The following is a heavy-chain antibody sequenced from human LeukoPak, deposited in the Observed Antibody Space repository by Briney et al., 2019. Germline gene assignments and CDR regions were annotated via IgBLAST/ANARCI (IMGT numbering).Heavy chain of an antibody. V-gene: IGHV3-48*03. CDR3: ARESYYGSGSYYPRFDP. Sequence: GGSLSLSCAASGFPFSSYEMNWVRQAPGKGLEWVSYISSSGSTIYYADSVKGRFTISRDNAKNSLYLQMNSLRAEDTAVYYCARESYYGSGSYYPRFDPWGQGTLVTVSS. D-gene: IGHD3-10*01. J-gene: IGHJ5*02. CDR1: GFPFSSYE. CDR2: ISSSGSTI.